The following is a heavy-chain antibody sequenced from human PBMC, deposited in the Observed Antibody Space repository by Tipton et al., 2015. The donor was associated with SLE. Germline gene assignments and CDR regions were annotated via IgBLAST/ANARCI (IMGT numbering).Heavy chain of an antibody. CDR1: GGSISSYY. CDR2: IYYSGST. V-gene: IGHV4-59*01. D-gene: IGHD3-22*01. J-gene: IGHJ2*01. CDR3: ARGFSSGYSHWYFDL. Sequence: TLSLTCTVSGGSISSYYWSWIRQPPGKGLEWIGHIYYSGSTSYNPSLNSRVTISVDTSKNQFSLKLTSVTAADTAVYYRARGFSSGYSHWYFDLWGRGTLVTVSS.